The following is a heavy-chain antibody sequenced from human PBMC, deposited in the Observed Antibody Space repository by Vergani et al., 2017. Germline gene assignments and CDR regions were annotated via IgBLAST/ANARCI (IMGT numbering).Heavy chain of an antibody. CDR3: AKLTWAMIEPGDAFDI. Sequence: QVQLQESGPGLVKPSETLSLTCTVSGGSISSYYWSWIRQPAGKGLEWIGRIYTSGSTNYNPSLKSRVTISVDTSKNQFSLKLSSVTAADTAVYYCAKLTWAMIEPGDAFDIWGQGTMVTVSS. J-gene: IGHJ3*02. CDR1: GGSISSYY. V-gene: IGHV4-4*07. CDR2: IYTSGST. D-gene: IGHD3-22*01.